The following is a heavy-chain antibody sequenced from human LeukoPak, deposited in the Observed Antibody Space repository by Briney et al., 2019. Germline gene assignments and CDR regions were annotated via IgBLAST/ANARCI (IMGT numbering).Heavy chain of an antibody. V-gene: IGHV3-20*04. CDR1: GFTFDDYG. CDR3: ARGGDIVVVVAEYYFDY. J-gene: IGHJ4*02. Sequence: PGGSLRLSCAASGFTFDDYGMIWVRQAPGKGLEWVSGINWNGGSTGYADSVRGRFTISRDNAKNSLYLQMNSLRAEDTAVYYCARGGDIVVVVAEYYFDYWGQGTLVTVSS. D-gene: IGHD2-15*01. CDR2: INWNGGST.